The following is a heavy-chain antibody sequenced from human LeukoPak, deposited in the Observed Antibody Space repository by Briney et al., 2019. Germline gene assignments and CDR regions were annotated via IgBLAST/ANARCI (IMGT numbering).Heavy chain of an antibody. V-gene: IGHV3-7*01. CDR2: IKQDGSEK. CDR1: GFTLSSYW. J-gene: IGHJ4*02. CDR3: ARGGDGYNSVDFDY. Sequence: PGGSLRLSCAASGFTLSSYWMSWVRQAPGKGLEWVANIKQDGSEKYYVDSVKGRFTISRDNAKNSLYLQMNSLRAEDTAVYYCARGGDGYNSVDFDYWGQGTLVTVSS. D-gene: IGHD5-24*01.